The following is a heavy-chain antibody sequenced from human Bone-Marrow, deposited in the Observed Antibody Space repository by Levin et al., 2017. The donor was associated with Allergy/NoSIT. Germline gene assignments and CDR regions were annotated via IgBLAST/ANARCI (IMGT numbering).Heavy chain of an antibody. V-gene: IGHV3-11*03. J-gene: IGHJ4*02. CDR1: GFTFSDYS. CDR3: VQNSPRTSGSYFGFDF. Sequence: GESLKISCAASGFTFSDYSMSWIRQSPGMGLEWLSYITTTGSYTIYADSVKGRFTISRDNAKNFLYLEMNSLRADDTAVYYCVQNSPRTSGSYFGFDFWGQGSLVTVSS. D-gene: IGHD1-26*01. CDR2: ITTTGSYT.